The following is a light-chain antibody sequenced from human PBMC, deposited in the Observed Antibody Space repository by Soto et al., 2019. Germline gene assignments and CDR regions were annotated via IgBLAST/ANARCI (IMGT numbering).Light chain of an antibody. CDR3: QQYSTSPRT. Sequence: EIVLTQSPGTLSLSPGERATLSCRAGQSVSSSYLAWYQQKPGQAPRLLIFGASTRATGIPDRFSGSGSGTDFTLTISRLEAEDFALYFCQQYSTSPRTFGQGTKVEIK. CDR2: GAS. CDR1: QSVSSSY. J-gene: IGKJ1*01. V-gene: IGKV3-20*01.